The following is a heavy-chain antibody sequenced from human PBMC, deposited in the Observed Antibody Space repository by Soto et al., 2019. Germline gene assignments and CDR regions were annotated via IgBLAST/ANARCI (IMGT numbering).Heavy chain of an antibody. CDR1: GFTFSSYA. J-gene: IGHJ4*02. V-gene: IGHV3-23*01. CDR2: ISGSGGST. D-gene: IGHD6-19*01. CDR3: AKHQQGSGWCIDY. Sequence: PGGSLRLSCAASGFTFSSYAMSWVRQAPGKGLEWVSAISGSGGSTYYADSVKGRFTISRDNSKNTLYLQMNSLRAEDTVVYYCAKHQQGSGWCIDYWGQGTLVTVSS.